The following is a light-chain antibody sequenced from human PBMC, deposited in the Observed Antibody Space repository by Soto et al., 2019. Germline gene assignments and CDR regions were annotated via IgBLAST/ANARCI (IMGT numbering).Light chain of an antibody. J-gene: IGKJ5*01. Sequence: EIVITQSQATVSVSPGDSAPLSCRASQTVENNVAGYRQRPGQDPRLLMYGASTRATGIPAKGSASGSGTEFALTISSLQSAEVATYYCQQYDHLPITFGQGTRLEIK. CDR2: GAS. CDR1: QTVENN. V-gene: IGKV3-15*01. CDR3: QQYDHLPIT.